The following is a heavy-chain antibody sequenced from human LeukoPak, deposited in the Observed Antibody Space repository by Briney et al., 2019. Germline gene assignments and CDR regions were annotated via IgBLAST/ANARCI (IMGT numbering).Heavy chain of an antibody. CDR2: ISSDGVEK. D-gene: IGHD3-9*01. V-gene: IGHV3-30*04. CDR3: AREGHYDILTGYSPVEYYFYYMDV. Sequence: PGGSLRLSCEASGFTFSHYGIHWVRQTPGKGLGWAAAISSDGVEKHYADSVKGRFTISRDNSKSTLYLQMNSLRAEDTVLYYCAREGHYDILTGYSPVEYYFYYMDVWGKGTTVTVSS. CDR1: GFTFSHYG. J-gene: IGHJ6*03.